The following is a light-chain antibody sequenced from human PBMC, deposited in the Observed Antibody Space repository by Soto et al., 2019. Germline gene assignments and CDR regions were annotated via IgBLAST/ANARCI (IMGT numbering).Light chain of an antibody. CDR1: SSDVGSYNL. CDR2: EGS. V-gene: IGLV2-23*03. CDR3: CPHVVCSTLSVL. Sequence: QSALTQPASVSGSPGQSITISCTGTSSDVGSYNLVSWYQQHPGKAPKLMIYEGSKRPSGVSNRFSGSKSGNTASLTISGLQGEDPAYYYCCPHVVCSTLSVLFGAGTKLTVL. J-gene: IGLJ2*01.